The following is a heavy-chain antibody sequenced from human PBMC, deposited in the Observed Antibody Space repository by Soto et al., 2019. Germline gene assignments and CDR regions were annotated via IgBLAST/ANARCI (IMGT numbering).Heavy chain of an antibody. J-gene: IGHJ4*02. D-gene: IGHD3-10*01. V-gene: IGHV4-31*03. CDR1: GGSISSDDCY. CDR2: VFFSGNT. CDR3: ASIRGSGTNFLFDH. Sequence: QVQLQESGPGLVEPSQTLSLTCSVSGGSISSDDCYWSWIRQHPGKGLEWIGNVFFSGNTYYNPSLKSRVSISINTSKNKFSLRVTSVTAADTAVYYCASIRGSGTNFLFDHWGQGSLVTVSS.